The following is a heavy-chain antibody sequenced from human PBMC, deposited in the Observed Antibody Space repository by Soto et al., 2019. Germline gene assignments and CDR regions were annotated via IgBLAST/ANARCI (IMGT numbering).Heavy chain of an antibody. CDR1: GFTVSSNY. D-gene: IGHD3-10*01. CDR2: IYSGGST. J-gene: IGHJ6*02. CDR3: ASRMWGRTASKVWFGELLGGMDV. Sequence: PGGSLRLSCAASGFTVSSNYMSWVRQAPGKGLEWVSVIYSGGSTYYADSEKGRFTISRDNSKNTMYIQMNSLRAEDTAVYYCASRMWGRTASKVWFGELLGGMDVWGQGTTVTVSS. V-gene: IGHV3-53*01.